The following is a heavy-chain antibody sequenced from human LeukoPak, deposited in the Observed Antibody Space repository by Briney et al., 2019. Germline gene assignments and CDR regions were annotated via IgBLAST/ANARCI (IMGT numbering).Heavy chain of an antibody. D-gene: IGHD3-3*01. CDR2: INQDGSRK. CDR3: ARVLVPTSIPTDY. J-gene: IGHJ4*02. Sequence: GGSLRLSCAASGFTFSSYAMTWVRQAPGKGLQWVANINQDGSRKYYVDSVKGRFTISRDNAGNSLFLQMNSLRAEDTAVYYCARVLVPTSIPTDYWGQGTLLTVSS. V-gene: IGHV3-7*04. CDR1: GFTFSSYA.